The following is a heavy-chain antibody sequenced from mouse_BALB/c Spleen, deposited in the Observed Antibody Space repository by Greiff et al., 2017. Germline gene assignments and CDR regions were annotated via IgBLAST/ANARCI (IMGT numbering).Heavy chain of an antibody. J-gene: IGHJ3*01. CDR2: INPSNGGT. Sequence: VQLQQSGAELVKPGASVKLSCKASGYTFTSYYMYWVKQRPGQGLEWIGEINPSNGGTNFNEKFKSKATLTVDKSSSTAYMQISSLTSEDSAVYYGTRGGTLRCAYWGQGTLVTVSA. CDR1: GYTFTSYY. V-gene: IGHV1S81*02. D-gene: IGHD2-1*01. CDR3: TRGGTLRCAY.